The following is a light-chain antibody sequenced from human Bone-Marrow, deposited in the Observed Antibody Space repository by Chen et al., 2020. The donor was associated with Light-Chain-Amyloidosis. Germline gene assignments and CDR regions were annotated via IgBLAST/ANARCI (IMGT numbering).Light chain of an antibody. V-gene: IGLV3-21*02. Sequence: SYVLTQPSSVSVAPGQTAKIACGGNNIGSTSVHWYQQTPGQAPLLGVYDDSDRPSGIPERLSGSNSGNTATLTISRVEAGDEADYYCQVWDRSSDRPVFGGGTKLTVL. CDR1: NIGSTS. CDR3: QVWDRSSDRPV. J-gene: IGLJ3*02. CDR2: DDS.